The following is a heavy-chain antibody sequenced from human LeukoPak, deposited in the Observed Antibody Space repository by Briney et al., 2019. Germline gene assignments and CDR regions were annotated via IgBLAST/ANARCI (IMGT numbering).Heavy chain of an antibody. D-gene: IGHD2-2*01. Sequence: ASVKVSCKASGYTFTSYYMHWVRQAPGQGLEWMGIINPSGGSTSYAQKFQGRVTMTRDTSTSTVYMELSSLRSEDTAVYYCARNPGCSSTSCQFYYYSGMDVWGQGTTVTVSS. V-gene: IGHV1-46*01. CDR1: GYTFTSYY. J-gene: IGHJ6*02. CDR3: ARNPGCSSTSCQFYYYSGMDV. CDR2: INPSGGST.